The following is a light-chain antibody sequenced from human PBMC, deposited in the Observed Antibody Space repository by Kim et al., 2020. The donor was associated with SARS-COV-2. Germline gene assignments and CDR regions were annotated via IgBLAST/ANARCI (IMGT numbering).Light chain of an antibody. CDR1: QGITTS. Sequence: ASGGDSSTITCRASQGITTSFAWYQQTPGKAPKSLIYAASNLKSGVPSKFSGSGSGTDFTLTINTLQPEDFATYYCQQYYNYPLTFGGGTKVDIK. V-gene: IGKV1-16*02. CDR3: QQYYNYPLT. CDR2: AAS. J-gene: IGKJ4*01.